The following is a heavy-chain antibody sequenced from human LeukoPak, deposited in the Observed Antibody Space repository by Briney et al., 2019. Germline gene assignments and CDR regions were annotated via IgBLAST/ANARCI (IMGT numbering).Heavy chain of an antibody. CDR2: ISSSSSTI. D-gene: IGHD2/OR15-2a*01. CDR3: ARGGLSIMGY. Sequence: TGGSLRLSCAASGFTFSSYSMNWVRQAPGKGLEWVSYISSSSSTIYYADSVKGRFTISRDNARNSLYLQMNSLRAEDTAVYFCARGGLSIMGYWGQGTLVTVSS. CDR1: GFTFSSYS. J-gene: IGHJ4*02. V-gene: IGHV3-48*01.